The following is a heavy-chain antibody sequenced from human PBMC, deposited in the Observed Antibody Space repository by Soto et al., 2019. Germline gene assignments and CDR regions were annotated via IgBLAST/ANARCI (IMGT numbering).Heavy chain of an antibody. V-gene: IGHV4-4*02. Sequence: ASETLCLTCAVSSGSIDNVYWWSWVRQSPGKGLEWIGETSHDGVTNYNPSLEGRVTINPDTSKNQFSLQLNSVTPEDTAVYYCARAYCSGGSCWAWSNWFDPWGQGTLVTVSS. CDR3: ARAYCSGGSCWAWSNWFDP. CDR2: TSHDGVT. D-gene: IGHD2-15*01. J-gene: IGHJ5*02. CDR1: SGSIDNVYW.